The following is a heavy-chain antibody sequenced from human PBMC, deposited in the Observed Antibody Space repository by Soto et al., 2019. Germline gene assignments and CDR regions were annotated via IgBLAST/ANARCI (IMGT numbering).Heavy chain of an antibody. V-gene: IGHV3-21*01. Sequence: EVQLVESGGGLVKPGGSLRLSCAASGFTFSSYSMNWVRQAPGKGLEWVSSISSSSSYIYYADSVKGRFTIPRDNAKNSLYLQMNSLRAEDTAVYYCARALGYSYGIDYWGQGTLVTVSS. D-gene: IGHD5-18*01. CDR2: ISSSSSYI. J-gene: IGHJ4*02. CDR1: GFTFSSYS. CDR3: ARALGYSYGIDY.